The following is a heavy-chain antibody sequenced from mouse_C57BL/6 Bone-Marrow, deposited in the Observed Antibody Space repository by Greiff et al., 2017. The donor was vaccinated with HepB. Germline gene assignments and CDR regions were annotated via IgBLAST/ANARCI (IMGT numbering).Heavy chain of an antibody. CDR1: GFNIKDDY. CDR3: TTSAPDYSNYGWYFDV. D-gene: IGHD2-5*01. J-gene: IGHJ1*03. V-gene: IGHV14-4*01. CDR2: IDPENGDT. Sequence: VQLQQSGAELVRPGASVKLSCTASGFNIKDDYMHWVKQRPEQGLEWIGWIDPENGDTEYASKFQGKATITADTSSNTAYLQLSSLTSEDTAVYYCTTSAPDYSNYGWYFDVWGTGTTVTVSS.